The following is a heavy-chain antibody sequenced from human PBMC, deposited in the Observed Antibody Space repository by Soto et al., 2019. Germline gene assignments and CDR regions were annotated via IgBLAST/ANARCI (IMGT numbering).Heavy chain of an antibody. CDR2: ISGDGGVT. CDR3: ATLVRACRGRVCSNTADGY. J-gene: IGHJ4*02. CDR1: GFTFSSSA. D-gene: IGHD2-8*02. V-gene: IGHV3-23*01. Sequence: GGSLRLSCAASGFTFSSSAMSWVRQAPGKGLEWVSGISGDGGVTYYADSVKGRFTISRDNSKNTLYLQMNSLRAEDTAAYYSATLVRACRGRVCSNTADGYWRQG.